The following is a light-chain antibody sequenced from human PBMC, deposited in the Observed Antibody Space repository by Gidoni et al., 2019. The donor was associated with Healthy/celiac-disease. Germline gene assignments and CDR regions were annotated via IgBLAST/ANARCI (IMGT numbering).Light chain of an antibody. V-gene: IGKV1-33*01. Sequence: DIQMTQSPSSLSASVGDRVTITCQASQDISNYLNWYQQKPGKAPKLLIYDASNLETGVPSRFSGSGSGTDFTFTIRSLQPEDIATYYCQQYDNLPPYTFGQXTKLEIK. J-gene: IGKJ2*01. CDR2: DAS. CDR3: QQYDNLPPYT. CDR1: QDISNY.